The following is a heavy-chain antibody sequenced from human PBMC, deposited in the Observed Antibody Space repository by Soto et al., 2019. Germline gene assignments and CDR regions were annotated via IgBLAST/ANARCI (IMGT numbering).Heavy chain of an antibody. D-gene: IGHD1-26*01. Sequence: EVQLVESGGGLVKPGGSLRLSCAASGFTFSSYSMNWVRQAPGKGLEWVSSISSSSSYIYYADSVKGRFTISRDNAKNSLYLQMNSLRAEDTAVYYCASKWGALAGMDVWGQGTTVTVSS. CDR3: ASKWGALAGMDV. J-gene: IGHJ6*02. CDR2: ISSSSSYI. V-gene: IGHV3-21*01. CDR1: GFTFSSYS.